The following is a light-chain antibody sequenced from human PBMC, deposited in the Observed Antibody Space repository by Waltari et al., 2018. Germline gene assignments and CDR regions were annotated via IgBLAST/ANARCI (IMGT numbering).Light chain of an antibody. CDR3: HQYHKWPRELS. V-gene: IGKV3-15*01. CDR1: HHINND. Sequence: IVMTQSPATVSLSPGERATLSCRASHHINNDLAWYQQTPGQPPRLLIYDASTRATGVPVRFSGSGSGTDFTRTISSLQSEDFAVYYCHQYHKWPRELSFGGGTKVEIK. J-gene: IGKJ4*01. CDR2: DAS.